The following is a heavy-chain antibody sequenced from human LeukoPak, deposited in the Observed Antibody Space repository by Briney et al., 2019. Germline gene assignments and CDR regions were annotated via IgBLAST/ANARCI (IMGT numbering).Heavy chain of an antibody. CDR1: GYTFTGYY. Sequence: ASVKVSCKASGYTFTGYYMHWVRQAPGQGLEWMGWINPNSGDTNYAQKFQDRVTMTRDTSISTAYMELTRLRFDDTAVYYCARGSLRYFGYWGQGTLVTVSS. CDR2: INPNSGDT. V-gene: IGHV1-2*02. J-gene: IGHJ4*02. CDR3: ARGSLRYFGY. D-gene: IGHD3-10*01.